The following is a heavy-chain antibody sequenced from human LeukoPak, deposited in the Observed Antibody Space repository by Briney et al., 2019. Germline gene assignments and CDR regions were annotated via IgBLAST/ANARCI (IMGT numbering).Heavy chain of an antibody. CDR3: AKDKNDSGDYSSMDV. J-gene: IGHJ6*03. V-gene: IGHV3-23*01. D-gene: IGHD4-17*01. Sequence: GGSLRLSCAASGFTFSKNAMSWVRQAPGKGLEWVSAFGGTDGRTYYADSVKGRFTISRDNSKNTLYLQMNSLRVEDTAIYYCAKDKNDSGDYSSMDVWGKGTTVTVSS. CDR2: FGGTDGRT. CDR1: GFTFSKNA.